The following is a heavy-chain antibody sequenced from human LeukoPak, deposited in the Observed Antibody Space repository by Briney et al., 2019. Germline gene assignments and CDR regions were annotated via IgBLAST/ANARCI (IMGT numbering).Heavy chain of an antibody. V-gene: IGHV4-61*02. CDR3: AGEVGGSWFDP. CDR1: GGSISSGSHY. CDR2: IYSSGNT. J-gene: IGHJ5*02. Sequence: SETLSPTCTVSGGSISSGSHYWSWLRQPAGKGLEWIGRIYSSGNTNYNPSLKSRVTISLDTSKNQFSLSLGSVTAADTAVYYCAGEVGGSWFDPWGLGTLVTVSS. D-gene: IGHD1-26*01.